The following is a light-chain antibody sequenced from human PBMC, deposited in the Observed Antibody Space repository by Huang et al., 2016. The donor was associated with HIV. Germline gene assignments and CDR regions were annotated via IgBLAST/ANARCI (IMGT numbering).Light chain of an antibody. V-gene: IGKV1-5*03. CDR1: QTVHGW. CDR3: QQYKTYPWS. CDR2: KAS. J-gene: IGKJ1*01. Sequence: DIQMTQSPSILSASVGDRVTITCRASQTVHGWLAWYQQRPGKAPKLLIYKASKLESGVSSNFRGSGSGAEYTLTISSLQTDDFATYFCQQYKTYPWSFGPGTTV.